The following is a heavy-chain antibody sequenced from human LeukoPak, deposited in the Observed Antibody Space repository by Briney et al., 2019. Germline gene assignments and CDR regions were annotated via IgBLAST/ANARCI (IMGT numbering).Heavy chain of an antibody. CDR3: TRDIRHQLLSEY. J-gene: IGHJ4*02. D-gene: IGHD2-2*01. V-gene: IGHV1-8*01. Sequence: ASAKVSRKESVYSFTDYDVSSVRQAAQPGLEWMGWMNPISGETGYAQNFQGRLTMTRDSSITTAYMELSSLRYADTAVYFCTRDIRHQLLSEYWGQGTQVTVSS. CDR2: MNPISGET. CDR1: VYSFTDYD.